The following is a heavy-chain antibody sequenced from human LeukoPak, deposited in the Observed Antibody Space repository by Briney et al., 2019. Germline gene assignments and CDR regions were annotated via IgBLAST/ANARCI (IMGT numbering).Heavy chain of an antibody. D-gene: IGHD2/OR15-2a*01. J-gene: IGHJ6*03. V-gene: IGHV4-34*01. CDR2: INHSGST. CDR3: SIHKKYYYYYMDV. CDR1: GGSFSGYY. Sequence: SETLSLTCAVYGGSFSGYYWSWIRQPPGKGLEWIGEINHSGSTNYNPSLKSRVTISVDTSKNQFSLKLSSVTAADTAVYYCSIHKKYYYYYMDVWGKGTTVTISS.